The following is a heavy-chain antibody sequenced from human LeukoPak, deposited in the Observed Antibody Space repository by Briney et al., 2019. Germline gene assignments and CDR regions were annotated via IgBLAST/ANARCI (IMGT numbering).Heavy chain of an antibody. D-gene: IGHD6-6*01. V-gene: IGHV4-38-2*02. CDR1: GYSISSGYD. CDR2: IYHSGST. J-gene: IGHJ6*03. CDR3: ARVFEYSSYYYYYYMDV. Sequence: SETLSLTRTVSGYSISSGYDWGWIRQPPGKGLEWIGSIYHSGSTYYNPSLKSRVTISVDTSKNQFSLKLSSVTAADTAVYYCARVFEYSSYYYYYYMDVWGKGTTVTVSS.